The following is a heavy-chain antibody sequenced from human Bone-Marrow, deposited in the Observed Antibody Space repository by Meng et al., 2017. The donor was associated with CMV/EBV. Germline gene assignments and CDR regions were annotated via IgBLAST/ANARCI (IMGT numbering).Heavy chain of an antibody. V-gene: IGHV3-23*01. CDR1: EFPFSGFA. Sequence: SEFPFSGFAISWVRQAPGKGLEWVSLISSSGDSTSYADSVKGRFTISRDSSKNTLYLQMNSLRAEDTALYYCAKTRSTSSYTAVDCWGQGTLVTVSS. J-gene: IGHJ4*02. D-gene: IGHD2-2*02. CDR2: ISSSGDST. CDR3: AKTRSTSSYTAVDC.